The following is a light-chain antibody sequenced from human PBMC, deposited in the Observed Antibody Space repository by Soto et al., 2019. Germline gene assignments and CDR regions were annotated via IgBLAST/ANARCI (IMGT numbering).Light chain of an antibody. CDR2: EVN. CDR3: CSYTTNNTWV. Sequence: QSALTQPASVSGSPGQSITISCTGTNSDVGAYNYVYWYQEHPGKAPKLIIYEVNDRPSGVSTRFSASKSGNTASLTISGLQPDDEADYYCCSYTTNNTWVFGGGTKVTVL. J-gene: IGLJ3*02. CDR1: NSDVGAYNY. V-gene: IGLV2-14*01.